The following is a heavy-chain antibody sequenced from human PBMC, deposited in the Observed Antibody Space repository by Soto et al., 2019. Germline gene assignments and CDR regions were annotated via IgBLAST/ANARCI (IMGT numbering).Heavy chain of an antibody. V-gene: IGHV3-33*01. J-gene: IGHJ6*02. D-gene: IGHD3-22*01. Sequence: HPGGSLRLSCAASGFTFSSYGMHWVRQAPGKGLEWVAVIWCDGSNKYYADSVKGRFTISRDNSKNTLYLQMNSLRAEDTAVYYCARDLGDSSEYYYYYGMDVWGQGTTVTVSS. CDR1: GFTFSSYG. CDR2: IWCDGSNK. CDR3: ARDLGDSSEYYYYYGMDV.